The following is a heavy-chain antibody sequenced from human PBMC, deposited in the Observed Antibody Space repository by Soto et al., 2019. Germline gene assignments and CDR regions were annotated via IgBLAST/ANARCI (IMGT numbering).Heavy chain of an antibody. CDR3: ATVDPRCSSTSCYVGENYFDY. V-gene: IGHV4-39*07. CDR2: IYYSGST. J-gene: IGHJ4*02. D-gene: IGHD2-2*01. CDR1: GGSISSSSYY. Sequence: SETLSLTCTVSGGSISSSSYYWGWIRQPPGKGLEWIGSIYYSGSTYYNPSLKSRVTISVDTSTDTAYMELSSLRSEDTAVYYCATVDPRCSSTSCYVGENYFDYWGQGTLVTVSS.